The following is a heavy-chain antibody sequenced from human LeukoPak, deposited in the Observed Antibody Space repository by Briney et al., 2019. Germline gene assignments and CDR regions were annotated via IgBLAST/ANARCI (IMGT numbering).Heavy chain of an antibody. J-gene: IGHJ4*02. CDR1: GGSISSYY. D-gene: IGHD3-10*01. CDR3: ARRAGWYYGSGSYYIY. V-gene: IGHV4-59*01. Sequence: SETLSLTCTVSGGSISSYYWSWIRQPPGKGLEWIGYIYYSGSTNYNPSLKSRVTISVDTSKNQFSLKLSSVTAADTAVYYCARRAGWYYGSGSYYIYWGQGTLVTVSS. CDR2: IYYSGST.